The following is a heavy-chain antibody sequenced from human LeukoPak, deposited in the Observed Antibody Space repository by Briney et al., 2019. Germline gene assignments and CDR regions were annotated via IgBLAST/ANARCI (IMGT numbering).Heavy chain of an antibody. CDR2: IYHSGST. CDR1: GGSISSGGYY. V-gene: IGHV4-30-2*01. J-gene: IGHJ6*02. Sequence: SETLSLTCTVSGGSISSGGYYWSWIRQPPGKGLEWIGYIYHSGSTYYNPPLKSRVTISVDRSKNQFSLKLSSVTAADTAVYYCARDSLGLVRGAYYYYYGMDVGGQGPRVTVSS. D-gene: IGHD3-10*01. CDR3: ARDSLGLVRGAYYYYYGMDV.